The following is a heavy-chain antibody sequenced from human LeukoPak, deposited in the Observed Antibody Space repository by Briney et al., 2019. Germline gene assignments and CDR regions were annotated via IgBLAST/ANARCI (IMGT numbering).Heavy chain of an antibody. D-gene: IGHD6-13*01. CDR3: ARDGVAAVGPPFDY. V-gene: IGHV4-39*07. CDR1: GGSISSSSYY. Sequence: SETLSLTCTVSGGSISSSSYYWGWIRQPPGKGLEWIGSIYYSGSTYYNPSLKSRVTISVDTSKNQFSLKLNSVTAADTAVYYCARDGVAAVGPPFDYWGQGTLVTVSS. J-gene: IGHJ4*02. CDR2: IYYSGST.